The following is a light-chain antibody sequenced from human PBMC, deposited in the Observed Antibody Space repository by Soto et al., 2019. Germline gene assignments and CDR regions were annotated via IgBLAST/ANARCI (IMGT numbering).Light chain of an antibody. V-gene: IGKV3-15*01. CDR2: DAS. J-gene: IGKJ4*01. CDR1: QSVSSN. Sequence: EIVMTQSPATLSVSPGERATLSCRASQSVSSNLAWYQQKPGQAPRLLIYDASTRATGIPDRFSGSGSETEFTLTISSLQSEDFAVYYCQQCNWPLTFGGGTKV. CDR3: QQCNWPLT.